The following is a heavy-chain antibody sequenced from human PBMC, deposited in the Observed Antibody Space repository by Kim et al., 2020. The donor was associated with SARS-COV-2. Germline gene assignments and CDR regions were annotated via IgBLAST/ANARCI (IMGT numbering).Heavy chain of an antibody. D-gene: IGHD7-27*01. CDR2: ISSTTTYI. Sequence: GGSLRLSCAASGFTFSNYNMNWVRQAPGKGLEWVSSISSTTTYIYYADSVRGRFTISRDNAKNSLYLQMNSLRAEDTAVYYCARVNWGSGRSFDYWVQGTLVTVSS. V-gene: IGHV3-21*01. CDR3: ARVNWGSGRSFDY. CDR1: GFTFSNYN. J-gene: IGHJ4*02.